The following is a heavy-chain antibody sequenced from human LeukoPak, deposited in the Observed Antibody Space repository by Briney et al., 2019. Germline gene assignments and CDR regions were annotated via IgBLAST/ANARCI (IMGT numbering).Heavy chain of an antibody. CDR2: VYSGGGT. V-gene: IGHV4-61*02. CDR1: GGSISSGSYY. D-gene: IGHD3-3*01. CDR3: ARAIYDFWSGYYSDY. J-gene: IGHJ4*02. Sequence: SETLSLTCIVSGGSISSGSYYWSWIRQSAGKGLEWIGRVYSGGGTNYNPSLKSRVTISVDTSKNQYSLNLTSVTAADTAVYYCARAIYDFWSGYYSDYWGQGTLVTVSS.